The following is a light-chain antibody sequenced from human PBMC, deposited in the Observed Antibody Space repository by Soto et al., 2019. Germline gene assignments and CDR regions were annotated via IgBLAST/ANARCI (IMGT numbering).Light chain of an antibody. CDR1: QGAGSW. Sequence: IQITQSPSSVSAAVGYRVTMSFRASQGAGSWLAWYQQKPGKAPNLLIYATSSLHSGVPSRFSGSGSGTDFTLRISSLQTEDVATYYCKQTHSFPLTFGTGTKVDIK. V-gene: IGKV1-12*01. J-gene: IGKJ3*01. CDR3: KQTHSFPLT. CDR2: ATS.